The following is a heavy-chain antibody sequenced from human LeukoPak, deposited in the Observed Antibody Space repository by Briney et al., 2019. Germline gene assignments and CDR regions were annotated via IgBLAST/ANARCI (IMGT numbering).Heavy chain of an antibody. J-gene: IGHJ4*02. V-gene: IGHV1-18*04. CDR2: ISTYTGNT. Sequence: ASVKDSCKASGYTFTNYGISWVRQAPGQGLEWMGWISTYTGNTNYAQKLQGSVTMTTDTATSTAYMELRSLTSDDTAVYYCARASPSYDSRLGDYWGQGTLVTVSS. CDR1: GYTFTNYG. CDR3: ARASPSYDSRLGDY. D-gene: IGHD3-22*01.